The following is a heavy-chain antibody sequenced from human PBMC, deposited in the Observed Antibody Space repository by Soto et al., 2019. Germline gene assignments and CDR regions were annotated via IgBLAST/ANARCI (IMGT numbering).Heavy chain of an antibody. CDR1: GGSISSGGYS. V-gene: IGHV4-30-2*01. CDR2: IYHSGST. CDR3: ARVPPP. J-gene: IGHJ5*02. Sequence: QLQLQESGSGLVKPSQTLSLTCAVSGGSISSGGYSWSWIRQPPGKGLEWIGYIYHSGSTYCNPSLKSGGTTAVVRSKTHSSLKLSSVTASDTAVDYYARVPPPWGQGALVSVSS.